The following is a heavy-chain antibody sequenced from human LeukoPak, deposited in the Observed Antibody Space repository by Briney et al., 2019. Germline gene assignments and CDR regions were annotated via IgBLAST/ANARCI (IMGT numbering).Heavy chain of an antibody. D-gene: IGHD3-10*02. CDR1: GFMFSKSW. CDR3: AGLGITMIGGV. J-gene: IGHJ6*04. CDR2: IYNDGSTT. V-gene: IGHV3-74*01. Sequence: GGSLRLSCAASGFMFSKSWMHWVRQLPGKGLVWVARIYNDGSTTNYAHSVKGRCTISGDNAANTLFLQMSSLRAEDTAVYYCAGLGITMIGGVWGKGTTVTISS.